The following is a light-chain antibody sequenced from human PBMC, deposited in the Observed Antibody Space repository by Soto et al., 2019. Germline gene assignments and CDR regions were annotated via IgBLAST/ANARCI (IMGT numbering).Light chain of an antibody. Sequence: QSALTQPPYASGSPGQSVTISCTVTRGDVGAYNYVSWYQQHPGKVPRLIIYEVTKRPSGVPDRFSGSKSGNTASLTVSGLHAEDEAHYYCSSHGGNNNFLAFGGGTKLTVL. J-gene: IGLJ3*02. V-gene: IGLV2-8*01. CDR2: EVT. CDR1: RGDVGAYNY. CDR3: SSHGGNNNFLA.